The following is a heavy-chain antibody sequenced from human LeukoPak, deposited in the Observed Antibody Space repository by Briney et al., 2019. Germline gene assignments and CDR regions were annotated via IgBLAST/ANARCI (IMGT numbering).Heavy chain of an antibody. J-gene: IGHJ4*02. Sequence: PSETLSLTCSVSGDSITSGYSWGWIRQPPGKGLEWIGTIFQSGSTYYNPSLKSRVTISVDTSKNQFSLKLSSVTAADTAVYYCAKLGNYDLMIDYWGQGTLVTVSS. V-gene: IGHV4-38-2*02. CDR2: IFQSGST. CDR1: GDSITSGYS. CDR3: AKLGNYDLMIDY. D-gene: IGHD3-3*01.